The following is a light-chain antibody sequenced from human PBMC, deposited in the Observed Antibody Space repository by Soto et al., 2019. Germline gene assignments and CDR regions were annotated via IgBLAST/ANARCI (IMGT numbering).Light chain of an antibody. CDR1: QSIRSW. CDR2: DAY. CDR3: QQANSFPIT. J-gene: IGKJ5*01. V-gene: IGKV1-5*01. Sequence: DSQMTQAPSILSASFGDRVTITCRASQSIRSWLAWYQQKPGKAPKLLIYDAYSLESGVPSRFSGRRSGTEFTLTISSLEPEDFATYYCQQANSFPITFGQGTRLEIK.